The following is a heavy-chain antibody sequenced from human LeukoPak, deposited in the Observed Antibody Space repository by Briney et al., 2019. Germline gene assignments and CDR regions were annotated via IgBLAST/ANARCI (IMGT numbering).Heavy chain of an antibody. CDR3: ARDKGSGWFAVNWFDP. CDR2: INHSGST. CDR1: GGSISSYY. V-gene: IGHV4-34*01. Sequence: SETLSLTCTVSGGSISSYYWSWIRQPPGKGLEWIGEINHSGSTNYNPSLKSRVTISVDTSKNQFSLKLSSVTAADTAVYYCARDKGSGWFAVNWFDPWGQGTLVTVSS. J-gene: IGHJ5*02. D-gene: IGHD6-19*01.